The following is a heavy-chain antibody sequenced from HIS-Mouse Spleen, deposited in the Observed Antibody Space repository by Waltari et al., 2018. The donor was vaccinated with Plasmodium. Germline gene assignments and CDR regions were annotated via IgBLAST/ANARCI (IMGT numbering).Heavy chain of an antibody. Sequence: QVQLVQSGAEVKKPGASVTVSCRASGYTFTIYDLHWGRQAPGQGLEWVGIINPSGGSTSYAQKFQGRVTMTRDTSTSTVYMELSSLRSEDTAVYYCARDWNPAYFDYWGQGTLVTVSS. CDR2: INPSGGST. J-gene: IGHJ4*02. V-gene: IGHV1-46*03. CDR1: GYTFTIYD. D-gene: IGHD1-1*01. CDR3: ARDWNPAYFDY.